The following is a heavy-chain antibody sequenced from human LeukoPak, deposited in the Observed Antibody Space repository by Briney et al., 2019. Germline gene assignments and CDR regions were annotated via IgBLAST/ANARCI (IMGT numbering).Heavy chain of an antibody. CDR3: ARDSFLVVPAEGSFA. CDR2: INHSGST. CDR1: GGSFSGYY. J-gene: IGHJ4*02. V-gene: IGHV4-34*01. D-gene: IGHD2-2*01. Sequence: SETLSLTCAVYGGSFSGYYWSWIRQPPGKGLEWIGEINHSGSTNYNPSLKSRVTISVDTSKNQFSLKLSSVTAADTAVYYCARDSFLVVPAEGSFAWGQGTLVTVSS.